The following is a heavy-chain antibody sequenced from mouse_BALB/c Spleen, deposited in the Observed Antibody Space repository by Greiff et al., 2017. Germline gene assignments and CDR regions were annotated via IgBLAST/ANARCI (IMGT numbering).Heavy chain of an antibody. J-gene: IGHJ4*01. CDR2: ISSGGSYT. Sequence: DVMLVESGGGLVKPGGSLKLSCAASGFTFSSYAMSWVRQSPEKRLEWVAEISSGGSYTYYPDTVTGRFTISRDNAKNTLYLEMSSLRSEDTAMYYCARDDYGSSYAMDYWGQGTSVTVSS. V-gene: IGHV5-9-4*01. CDR1: GFTFSSYA. CDR3: ARDDYGSSYAMDY. D-gene: IGHD1-1*01.